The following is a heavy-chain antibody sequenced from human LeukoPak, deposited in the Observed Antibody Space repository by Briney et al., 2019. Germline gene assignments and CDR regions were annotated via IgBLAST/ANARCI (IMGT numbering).Heavy chain of an antibody. CDR2: IIPILGIA. V-gene: IGHV1-69*04. D-gene: IGHD3-22*01. CDR1: GGTFSSYA. CDR3: ARDRHAYYDSSGYYFFY. J-gene: IGHJ4*02. Sequence: SVKVSCKASGGTFSSYAISWVRQAPGQGLEWMGRIIPILGIANYAQKFQGRVTITADKSTSTAYMELSSLRSEDTAVYYCARDRHAYYDSSGYYFFYWGQGTLVTVSS.